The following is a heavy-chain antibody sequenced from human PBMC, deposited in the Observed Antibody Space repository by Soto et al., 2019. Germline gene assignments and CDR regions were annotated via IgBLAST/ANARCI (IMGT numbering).Heavy chain of an antibody. CDR1: GFTFSSYW. CDR3: ARSYSSGWYNWFDP. CDR2: INSDGSST. V-gene: IGHV3-74*01. J-gene: IGHJ5*02. Sequence: SGGSLRLSCAASGFTFSSYWMHWVRQAPGKGLVWVSRINSDGSSTSYADSVKGRFTISRDNAKNTLYLQMNSLRAEDTAVYYCARSYSSGWYNWFDPWGQGTLVTVSS. D-gene: IGHD6-19*01.